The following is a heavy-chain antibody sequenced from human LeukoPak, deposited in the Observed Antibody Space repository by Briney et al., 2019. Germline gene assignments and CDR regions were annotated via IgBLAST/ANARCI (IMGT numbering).Heavy chain of an antibody. Sequence: GGSLRLSCTASGFNFGDYAMSWFRQTPGKGLEWVGFIGSKGYGGTTEYAASVKGRFSISRDDSKSIAYLQLNSLKTEDTAVYYCTRYYDYVWGSYRYPDPFDFWGQGTLVTVSS. CDR1: GFNFGDYA. D-gene: IGHD3-16*02. CDR2: IGSKGYGGTT. V-gene: IGHV3-49*03. J-gene: IGHJ4*02. CDR3: TRYYDYVWGSYRYPDPFDF.